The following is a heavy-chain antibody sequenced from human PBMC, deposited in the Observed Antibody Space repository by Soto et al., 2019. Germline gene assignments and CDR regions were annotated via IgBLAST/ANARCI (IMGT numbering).Heavy chain of an antibody. CDR3: ARASLITIFGVVTTLGY. CDR1: GYTFTSYY. D-gene: IGHD3-3*01. V-gene: IGHV1-46*01. Sequence: QVQLVQSGAEVKKPGASVKVSCKASGYTFTSYYMHWARQAPGQGLEWMGIINPSGGSTSYAQKFQGRVTMTRDTSTSTVYMELSSLRSEDTAVYYCARASLITIFGVVTTLGYWGQGTLVTVSS. J-gene: IGHJ4*02. CDR2: INPSGGST.